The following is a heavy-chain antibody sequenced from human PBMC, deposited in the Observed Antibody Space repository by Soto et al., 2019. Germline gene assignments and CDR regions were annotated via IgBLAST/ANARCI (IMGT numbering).Heavy chain of an antibody. Sequence: PSETLSLTCTVSGGYISSYYWRWIRQPPGKGLEWIGYIYYSGSTNYNPSLKSRVTISVDTSKNQFSLKLSSVTAADTAVYYCARITYYYDSSGPDSYYFDYWGQGTLVTVSS. J-gene: IGHJ4*02. D-gene: IGHD3-22*01. CDR2: IYYSGST. V-gene: IGHV4-59*01. CDR1: GGYISSYY. CDR3: ARITYYYDSSGPDSYYFDY.